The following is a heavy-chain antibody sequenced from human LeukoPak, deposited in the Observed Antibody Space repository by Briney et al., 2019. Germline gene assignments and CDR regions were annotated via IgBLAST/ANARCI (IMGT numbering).Heavy chain of an antibody. CDR2: IYYSGST. V-gene: IGHV4-39*01. CDR3: ARRAWFGEVGWFDP. CDR1: GGSISSSSYY. D-gene: IGHD3-10*01. J-gene: IGHJ5*02. Sequence: SETLSLTCTVSGGSISSSSYYWGWIRQPPGKGLEWIGSIYYSGSTYYNPSLKSRVTISVDTSKNQFSLKLSSVTAADTAVYYCARRAWFGEVGWFDPWGQGTLVTVSS.